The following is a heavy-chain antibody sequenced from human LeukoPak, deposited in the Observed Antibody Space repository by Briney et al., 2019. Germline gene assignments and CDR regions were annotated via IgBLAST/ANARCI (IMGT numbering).Heavy chain of an antibody. V-gene: IGHV1-69*05. J-gene: IGHJ4*02. D-gene: IGHD4/OR15-4a*01. CDR2: IIPIFGTA. CDR3: ASGRGARGDYFDY. Sequence: ASVEVSCKASGGTFSSYAISWVRQAPGQGLEWMGRIIPIFGTANYAQKFQGRVTITTDESTSTAYMELSSLRSEDTAVYYCASGRGARGDYFDYWGQGTLVTVSS. CDR1: GGTFSSYA.